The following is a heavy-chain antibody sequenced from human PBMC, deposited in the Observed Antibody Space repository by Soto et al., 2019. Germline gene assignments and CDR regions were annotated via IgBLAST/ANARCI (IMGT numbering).Heavy chain of an antibody. V-gene: IGHV3-30*18. CDR3: AKVSPAVTTSLLLDY. Sequence: GGSLRLSCAASGFTFNSYGMHWVRQAPGKGLEWVGVISYDGSNQYYPDSMKGRFTISRDNSKSTLYLQMNSLRAEDTAVYYCAKVSPAVTTSLLLDYWGQGTLVTVS. CDR2: ISYDGSNQ. D-gene: IGHD4-4*01. J-gene: IGHJ4*02. CDR1: GFTFNSYG.